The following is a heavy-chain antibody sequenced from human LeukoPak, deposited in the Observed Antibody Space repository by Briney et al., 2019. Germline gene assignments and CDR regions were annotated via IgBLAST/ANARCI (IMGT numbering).Heavy chain of an antibody. V-gene: IGHV1-2*02. J-gene: IGHJ3*02. Sequence: ASVTVSCKASGYTFTGYYMHWVRQAPGQGLEWMGWINPNSGGTNYAQKLQGRVTMTTDTSTSTAYMELRSLRSDDTAVYYCARDRGTREQWLVRNDAFDIWGQGTMVTVSS. CDR1: GYTFTGYY. CDR3: ARDRGTREQWLVRNDAFDI. D-gene: IGHD6-19*01. CDR2: INPNSGGT.